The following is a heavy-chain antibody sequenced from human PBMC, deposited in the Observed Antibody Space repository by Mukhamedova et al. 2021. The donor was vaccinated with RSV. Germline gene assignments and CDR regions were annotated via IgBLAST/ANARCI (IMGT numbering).Heavy chain of an antibody. CDR3: TRRGSVVVPAAMTYYYMDV. V-gene: IGHV3-73*01. J-gene: IGHJ6*03. D-gene: IGHD2-2*01. Sequence: AYAASVKGRFTISRDDSKNTAYLQMYSLKTEDTAVYYCTRRGSVVVPAAMTYYYMDVWGQGTTVTVSS.